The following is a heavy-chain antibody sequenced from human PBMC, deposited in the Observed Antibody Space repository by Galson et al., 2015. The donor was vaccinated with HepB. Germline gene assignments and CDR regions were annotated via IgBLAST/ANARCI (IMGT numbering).Heavy chain of an antibody. CDR3: ARALDYYYHMDV. V-gene: IGHV3-7*01. CDR2: IKQDGSEK. Sequence: SLRLSCAASGFIFRNYWMTWVRQSPGKGPEWVANIKQDGSEKDYVDSVKGRFIISSNNAKTSVYLQMNSLRVEDTAVYYCARALDYYYHMDVWGKGTTVTVSS. CDR1: GFIFRNYW. J-gene: IGHJ6*03.